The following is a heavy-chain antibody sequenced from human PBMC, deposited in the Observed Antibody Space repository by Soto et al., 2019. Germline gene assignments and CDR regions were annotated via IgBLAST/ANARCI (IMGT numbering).Heavy chain of an antibody. CDR3: ARDSKTITMIVVVTSPYYYYGMDV. V-gene: IGHV1-69*13. Sequence: GASVKVSCKASGGTFSSXASSWVRQAPGQGLEWMGGIIPIFGTANYAQKFQGRVTITADESTSTAYMELSSLRSEDTAVYYCARDSKTITMIVVVTSPYYYYGMDVWGQGTPVTV. D-gene: IGHD3-22*01. J-gene: IGHJ6*02. CDR1: GGTFSSXA. CDR2: IIPIFGTA.